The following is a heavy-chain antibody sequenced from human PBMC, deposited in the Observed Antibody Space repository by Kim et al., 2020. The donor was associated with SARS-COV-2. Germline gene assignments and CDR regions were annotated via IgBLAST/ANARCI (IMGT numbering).Heavy chain of an antibody. J-gene: IGHJ4*02. CDR3: ASRSGWATSDY. V-gene: IGHV3-66*01. Sequence: TYYADSVKGRFTISRDNSKNPPYLQMNSLRPEDTAVYYCASRSGWATSDYWGQGTLVTVSS. D-gene: IGHD5-12*01. CDR2: T.